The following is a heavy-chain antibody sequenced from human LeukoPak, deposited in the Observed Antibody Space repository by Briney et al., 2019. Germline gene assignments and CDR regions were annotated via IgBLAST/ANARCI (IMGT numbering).Heavy chain of an antibody. CDR2: IKSKTDGGTT. Sequence: KAGGSLRLSCAASGFTFSNAWMSWVRQAPGKGLEWVGRIKSKTDGGTTDYAAPVKGRFTISRDNSKNTLYLQMNSLRAEDTAVYYCARGGSYYYDSSGYSDYWGQGTLVTVSS. J-gene: IGHJ4*02. CDR1: GFTFSNAW. D-gene: IGHD3-22*01. V-gene: IGHV3-15*01. CDR3: ARGGSYYYDSSGYSDY.